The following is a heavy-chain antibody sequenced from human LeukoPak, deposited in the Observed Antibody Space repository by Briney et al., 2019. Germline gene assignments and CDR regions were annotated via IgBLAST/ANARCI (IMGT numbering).Heavy chain of an antibody. CDR2: INHSGST. J-gene: IGHJ6*03. Sequence: SETLSLTCAVYGGSFSGYYWSWIRQPPGKGLEWIGEINHSGSTNYNPSLKSRVTISVDTSKNQFSLKLSSVTAADTAVYYCARGFSTVTTDYYYYMDVWRKGNTVTVSS. CDR3: ARGFSTVTTDYYYYMDV. D-gene: IGHD4-17*01. CDR1: GGSFSGYY. V-gene: IGHV4-34*01.